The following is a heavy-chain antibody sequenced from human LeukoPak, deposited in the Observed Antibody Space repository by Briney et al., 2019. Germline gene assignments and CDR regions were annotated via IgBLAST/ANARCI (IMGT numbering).Heavy chain of an antibody. CDR3: ARGLDITMVREGHDAFDI. CDR2: INPNSGGT. D-gene: IGHD3-10*01. Sequence: ASVKVSCKASGYTFTGYYMHWVRQAPGQGLEWMGWINPNSGGTNYAQKFQGRVTMTRDTSISTAYMELSRLRSDDTAVYYCARGLDITMVREGHDAFDIWGQGTMVTVSS. CDR1: GYTFTGYY. V-gene: IGHV1-2*02. J-gene: IGHJ3*02.